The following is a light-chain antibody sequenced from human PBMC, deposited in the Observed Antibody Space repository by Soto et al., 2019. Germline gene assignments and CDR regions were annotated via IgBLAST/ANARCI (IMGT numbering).Light chain of an antibody. CDR3: QQSYSTPWT. Sequence: IQMTKSQSSLSASVGDSVTITCXASQSISSYLNWYQQKPGKAPKLLIYAASSLQSGVPSRFSGSGSGTDFTLTISSLQPEDFATYYCQQSYSTPWTFGQGTKVDI. J-gene: IGKJ1*01. V-gene: IGKV1-39*01. CDR2: AAS. CDR1: QSISSY.